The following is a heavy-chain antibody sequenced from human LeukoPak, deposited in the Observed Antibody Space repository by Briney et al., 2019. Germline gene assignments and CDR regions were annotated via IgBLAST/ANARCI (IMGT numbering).Heavy chain of an antibody. V-gene: IGHV4-34*01. J-gene: IGHJ4*02. D-gene: IGHD2-15*01. CDR1: GGSFSGYY. CDR2: INHSGST. CDR3: ARMRPNREAVVVAATPFFDY. Sequence: PSETLSLTCAVYGGSFSGYYWSWIRQPPGKGLEWIGEINHSGSTNYNPSLKSRVTISVDTSKNQFSLKLSSVTAADTAVYYCARMRPNREAVVVAATPFFDYWGQGTLVTVSS.